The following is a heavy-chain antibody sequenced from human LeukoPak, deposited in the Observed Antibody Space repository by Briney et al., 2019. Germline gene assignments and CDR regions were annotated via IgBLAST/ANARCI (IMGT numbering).Heavy chain of an antibody. J-gene: IGHJ6*02. Sequence: SGTLSLTCSVSGGSISSSSYYWGWIRQPPGKGLEWIGNIYYSGSPYYSPSLKSRVTISVDTSRNQFSLKLSSVTAADTAVYYCAGAPYGMDVWGQGTTVTVSS. CDR1: GGSISSSSYY. V-gene: IGHV4-39*01. CDR2: IYYSGSP. CDR3: AGAPYGMDV.